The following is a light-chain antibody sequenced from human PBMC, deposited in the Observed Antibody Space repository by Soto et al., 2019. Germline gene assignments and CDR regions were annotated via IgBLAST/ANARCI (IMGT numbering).Light chain of an antibody. Sequence: ESVLTQSPGTLSLSPGEGATLSCRASQSVGLSGFAWYQQKPGHAPRLLIYVTSTRAAGIPANFDATRAAGIPDRFSGSGSGTDFTLTISRVEPEDFAVYFCQPFGGACTFGPGTKVDIK. CDR3: QPFGGACT. CDR1: QSVGLSG. CDR2: VTS. V-gene: IGKV3-20*01. J-gene: IGKJ3*01.